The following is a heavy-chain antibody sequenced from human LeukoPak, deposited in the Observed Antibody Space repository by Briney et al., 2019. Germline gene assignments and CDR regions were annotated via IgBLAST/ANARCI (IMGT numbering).Heavy chain of an antibody. D-gene: IGHD5-24*01. CDR2: ISAYNGNT. CDR1: GYTFTSYG. J-gene: IGHJ3*02. CDR3: ARDYLPEDLIEMPTIYDTFDI. Sequence: ASVKVSCKASGYTFTSYGISWVRQAPGQGLEWMGWISAYNGNTNYAQKLQGRVTMTTDTSTSTAYMELRSPRSDDTAVYYCARDYLPEDLIEMPTIYDTFDIWGQGTMVTVSS. V-gene: IGHV1-18*01.